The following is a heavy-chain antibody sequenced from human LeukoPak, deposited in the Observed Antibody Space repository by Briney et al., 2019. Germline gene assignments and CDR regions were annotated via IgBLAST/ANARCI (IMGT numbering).Heavy chain of an antibody. V-gene: IGHV1-18*01. Sequence: GASVKVSCKASGYTFGIYGISWVRQAPGQGFEWMGWISGDNGNRLIAEKFQGRVTMTAETPTSTAYMELGSLRSDDTAIYYCARDRAELNVRFDPWGQGTLVIVSS. CDR1: GYTFGIYG. CDR2: ISGDNGNR. CDR3: ARDRAELNVRFDP. J-gene: IGHJ5*02. D-gene: IGHD1-1*01.